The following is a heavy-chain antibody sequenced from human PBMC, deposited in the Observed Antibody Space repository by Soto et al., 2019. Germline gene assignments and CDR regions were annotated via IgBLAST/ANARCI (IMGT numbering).Heavy chain of an antibody. CDR3: ARGPPYYYDISGYYFSYGMDV. J-gene: IGHJ6*02. V-gene: IGHV1-8*01. Sequence: QVQLLQSGAEVKKPGASVKVSCKASGYTFTSYDINWVRQATGQGLEWMGWMNTNSGNTGYAQKIQGRVTMTRNTSRSTAYMRLSSLRSEDTAVYYCARGPPYYYDISGYYFSYGMDVWGQGTTVTVSS. CDR2: MNTNSGNT. D-gene: IGHD3-22*01. CDR1: GYTFTSYD.